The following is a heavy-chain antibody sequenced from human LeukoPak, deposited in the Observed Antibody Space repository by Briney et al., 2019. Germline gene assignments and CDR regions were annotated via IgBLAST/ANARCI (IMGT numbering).Heavy chain of an antibody. CDR3: AKDREVLRSLEWFFDY. J-gene: IGHJ4*02. D-gene: IGHD3-3*01. CDR1: GFTFSSYS. Sequence: GGSLRLSCAASGFTFSSYSMNWVRQAPGKGLEWVSSISSSSSYIYYADSVKGRFTISRDNSKNTLYLQMNSLRAEDTAVYSCAKDREVLRSLEWFFDYWGQGTLVTVSS. V-gene: IGHV3-21*04. CDR2: ISSSSSYI.